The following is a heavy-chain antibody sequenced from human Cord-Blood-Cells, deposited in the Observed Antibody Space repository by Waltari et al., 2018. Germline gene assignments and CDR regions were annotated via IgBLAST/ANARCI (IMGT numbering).Heavy chain of an antibody. J-gene: IGHJ2*01. CDR3: VRRSGYYWYFDL. D-gene: IGHD3-22*01. Sequence: QLQLQESGPGLVKPSETLSLTCTVSGGSISSSSYYWGWIRQPPGKGLEWIGSIYYSGSTYYNPSLKSRVTISVDTSKNQFSLKLSSVTAADTAVYYCVRRSGYYWYFDLWGRGTLVTVSS. CDR2: IYYSGST. V-gene: IGHV4-39*01. CDR1: GGSISSSSYY.